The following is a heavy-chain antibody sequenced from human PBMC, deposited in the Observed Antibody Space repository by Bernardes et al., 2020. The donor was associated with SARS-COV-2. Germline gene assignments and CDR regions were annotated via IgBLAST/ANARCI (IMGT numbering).Heavy chain of an antibody. CDR3: ARQQGRGAAAGWYWFDP. D-gene: IGHD6-13*01. CDR2: IYPGDSDT. CDR1: GYSFTSYW. V-gene: IGHV5-51*01. J-gene: IGHJ5*02. Sequence: GGSLKIPCKGSGYSFTSYWIGWVRQMPGKGLEWMGIIYPGDSDTRYSPSFQGQVTISADKSISTAYLQWSSLKASDTAMYYCARQQGRGAAAGWYWFDPWGQGTLVTVSS.